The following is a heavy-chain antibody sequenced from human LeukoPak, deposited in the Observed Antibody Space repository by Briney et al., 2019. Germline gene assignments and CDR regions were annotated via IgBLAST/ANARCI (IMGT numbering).Heavy chain of an antibody. CDR3: AELGITMIGGV. J-gene: IGHJ6*04. CDR1: GFSLSGYL. V-gene: IGHV3-7*01. Sequence: HSGGSLRLSCVSSGFSLSGYLMTWVRQPPGKGLEWVADIQDGGETKYVDSVKGRFTISRDNSKKTLSLQMNSLRAEDTAVYYCAELGITMIGGVWGKGTTVTISS. CDR2: IQDGGET. D-gene: IGHD3-10*02.